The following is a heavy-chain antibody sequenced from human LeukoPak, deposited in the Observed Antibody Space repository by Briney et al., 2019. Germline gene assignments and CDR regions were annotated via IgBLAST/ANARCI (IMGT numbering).Heavy chain of an antibody. CDR2: IYTSGST. V-gene: IGHV4-61*02. CDR3: ARERTTVTSDFDY. Sequence: SETLSLTCTVSGGSISSGSYYWSWIRQPAGKGLEWIGRIYTSGSTNYNPSLKSRVTMSVDTSKNQFSLKLSSVTAADTAVYYCARERTTVTSDFDYWGQGTLVTVSS. CDR1: GGSISSGSYY. D-gene: IGHD4-17*01. J-gene: IGHJ4*02.